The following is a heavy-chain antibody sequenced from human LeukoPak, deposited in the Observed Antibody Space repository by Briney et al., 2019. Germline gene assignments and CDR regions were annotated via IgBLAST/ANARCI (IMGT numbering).Heavy chain of an antibody. D-gene: IGHD3-10*01. V-gene: IGHV3-30-3*01. CDR1: GFTFSSYW. Sequence: GGSLRLSCAASGFTFSSYWMHWVRQAPGKGLEWVAVISYDGSNKYYADSVKGRFTISRDNSKNTLYLQMNSLRAEDTAVYYCARARAYYYGTLDAFDIWGQGTMVTVSS. CDR2: ISYDGSNK. J-gene: IGHJ3*02. CDR3: ARARAYYYGTLDAFDI.